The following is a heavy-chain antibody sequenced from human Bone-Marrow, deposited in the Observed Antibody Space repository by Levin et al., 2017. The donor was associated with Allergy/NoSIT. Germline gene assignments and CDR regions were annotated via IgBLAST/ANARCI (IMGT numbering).Heavy chain of an antibody. CDR1: GGSVSSGFYY. J-gene: IGHJ4*02. CDR2: ISHAGNT. CDR3: ASRASNPTGIGGDYFDY. Sequence: SQTLSLTCTVSGGSVSSGFYYWTWIRQPPGQGLEWIGYISHAGNTYYNPSLSSRSTISLDTSKNQFSLKLTSVTAADTAVYYCASRASNPTGIGGDYFDYWGQGTLVTVSS. D-gene: IGHD1-26*01. V-gene: IGHV4-31*03.